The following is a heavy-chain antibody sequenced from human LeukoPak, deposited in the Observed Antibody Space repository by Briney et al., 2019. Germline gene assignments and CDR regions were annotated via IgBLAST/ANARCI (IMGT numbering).Heavy chain of an antibody. D-gene: IGHD4-17*01. J-gene: IGHJ4*02. Sequence: PSETLSLTCAVHGGSFSGYHWNWIRQSPSKGLEWIGEINDRGRTNYNPSLESRVTLSVDTSKKEFSLKLSAVTAADTAVYYCARDPTTVTSLPYYFDFWSQGTLVSVSS. V-gene: IGHV4-34*01. CDR2: INDRGRT. CDR1: GGSFSGYH. CDR3: ARDPTTVTSLPYYFDF.